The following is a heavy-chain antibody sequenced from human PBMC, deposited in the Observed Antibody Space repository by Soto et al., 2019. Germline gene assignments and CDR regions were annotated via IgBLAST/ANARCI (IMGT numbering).Heavy chain of an antibody. J-gene: IGHJ6*02. CDR3: ARNGYCVSTSSYSDYSSGMDD. CDR2: IIRIFGTA. Sequence: QVQLVQSGAEVKKPGSSVKVSCKASGGTFSSYAISWVRQAPGQGLEWMGGIIRIFGTANYAQKFQGRVKXTXAXSXXTAYMELSSLRSEDTAVYYCARNGYCVSTSSYSDYSSGMDDWGQGTTVTVSS. D-gene: IGHD2-2*02. CDR1: GGTFSSYA. V-gene: IGHV1-69*05.